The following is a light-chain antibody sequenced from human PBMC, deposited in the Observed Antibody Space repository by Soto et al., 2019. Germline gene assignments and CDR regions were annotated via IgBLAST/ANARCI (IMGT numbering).Light chain of an antibody. J-gene: IGKJ1*01. Sequence: DIVMTQSPLSLPVTPGEPASISCRSSQILLHSNGYNYLDWYLQKPGQSPQLLIYLGSNRSSGVPDRFSGSGSGTDFTLKISRVEAEDVGVYYCMQALQTWTFGQGTKGDIK. CDR3: MQALQTWT. CDR1: QILLHSNGYNY. V-gene: IGKV2-28*01. CDR2: LGS.